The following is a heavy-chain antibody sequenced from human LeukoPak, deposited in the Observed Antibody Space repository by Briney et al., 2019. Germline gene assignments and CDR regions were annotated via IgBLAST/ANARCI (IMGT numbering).Heavy chain of an antibody. CDR2: SYCSGSS. J-gene: IGHJ4*02. Sequence: SETLSLTCTVSVGSISRYYWSWIRRPAGKGLEWMGYSYCSGSSNHNPYLKRRVTISVDPSKNQFSLKLSSVTAAETPVYYCARLASRATDDWGQGTLVPVSS. V-gene: IGHV4-59*08. CDR3: ARLASRATDD. CDR1: VGSISRYY.